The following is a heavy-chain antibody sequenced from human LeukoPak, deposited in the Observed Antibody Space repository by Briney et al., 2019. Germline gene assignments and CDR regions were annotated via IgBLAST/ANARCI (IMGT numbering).Heavy chain of an antibody. V-gene: IGHV3-30*19. D-gene: IGHD2-2*01. Sequence: GGSLRLSCAASGFTFSSYGMHWVRQAPGKGLEWVAVISYDGSNKYYADSVKGRFTISRDNSKNTLYLQMNSLRAEDTAVYYCASAHCSSTSCLFDYWGQGTLVTVSS. J-gene: IGHJ4*02. CDR1: GFTFSSYG. CDR3: ASAHCSSTSCLFDY. CDR2: ISYDGSNK.